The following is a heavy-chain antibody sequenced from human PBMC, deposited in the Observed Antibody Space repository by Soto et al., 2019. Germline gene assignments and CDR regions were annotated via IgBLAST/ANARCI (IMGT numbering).Heavy chain of an antibody. Sequence: LSLTCTVSGDSISSGNHYWSWIRQPPGKGLEWVGYIFYSGTAYYNPSLKSRLTISVDTSKNQFSLKLSSVTAADTAVYYCARTDYGTAYFDPWGQGSLVTVSS. CDR3: ARTDYGTAYFDP. J-gene: IGHJ5*02. D-gene: IGHD3-10*01. CDR1: GDSISSGNHY. CDR2: IFYSGTA. V-gene: IGHV4-30-4*01.